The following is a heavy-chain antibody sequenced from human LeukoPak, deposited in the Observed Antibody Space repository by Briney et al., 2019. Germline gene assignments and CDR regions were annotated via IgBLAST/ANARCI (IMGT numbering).Heavy chain of an antibody. CDR3: ARVRSGSTKNVDY. CDR2: IKQDGSEK. J-gene: IGHJ4*02. V-gene: IGHV3-7*01. CDR1: GLTFSHYW. Sequence: PGGSLRLSCAASGLTFSHYWMSWVRQAPGKGLEWVANIKQDGSEKNYVDSVKGRFTISRDNAKNSLYLQMNSLRAEDTAVYYCARVRSGSTKNVDYWGQGTLVTVSS. D-gene: IGHD1-26*01.